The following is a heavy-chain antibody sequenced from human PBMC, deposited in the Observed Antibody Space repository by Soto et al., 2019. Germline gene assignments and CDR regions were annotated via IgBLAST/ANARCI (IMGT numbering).Heavy chain of an antibody. V-gene: IGHV1-69*12. J-gene: IGHJ6*02. CDR2: IIPIFGTA. Sequence: QVQLVQSGAEVKKPGSSVKVSCKASGGTFSSYAISWVRQAPGQGLEWMGGIIPIFGTANYAQKFQGRVRTTADESTSTAYMELSSLRSEDTAVYYCARDANGHYYGSGSSYYYYYGMDVWGQGTTVTVSS. D-gene: IGHD3-10*01. CDR3: ARDANGHYYGSGSSYYYYYGMDV. CDR1: GGTFSSYA.